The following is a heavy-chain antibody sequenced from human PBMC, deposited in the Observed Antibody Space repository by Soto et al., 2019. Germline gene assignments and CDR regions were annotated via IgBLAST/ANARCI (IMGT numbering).Heavy chain of an antibody. CDR3: ARDRSGHEEQAXYYYDSSGYWDSDAFDI. D-gene: IGHD3-22*01. CDR1: GGSISSGDYY. CDR2: IYYSGST. J-gene: IGHJ3*02. Sequence: SETLSLTCTVSGGSISSGDYYWSWIRQPPGKGLEWIGYIYYSGSTYYNPSLKSRVTISVDTSKNQFSLKLSSVTAADTAVYYCARDRSGHEEQAXYYYDSSGYWDSDAFDIWGQGAMVTVSS. V-gene: IGHV4-30-4*01.